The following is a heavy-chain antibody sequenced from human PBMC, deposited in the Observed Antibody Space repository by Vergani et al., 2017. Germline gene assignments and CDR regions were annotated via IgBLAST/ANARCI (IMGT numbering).Heavy chain of an antibody. J-gene: IGHJ3*02. CDR3: DRRCSTTCSTMGRAAFDI. CDR1: GWSFSGYY. V-gene: IGHV4-34*01. D-gene: IGHD2-2*01. CDR2: IHYSGTT. Sequence: QVQLQQWGAGLLKPSETLSLTCAVYGWSFSGYYWSWIRQPPGKGLEWIGYIHYSGTTYYNSSLKIRVSMSVATSKKQLSLKMNSVTAADTAVYYCDRRCSTTCSTMGRAAFDIWGQGTMVTVSS.